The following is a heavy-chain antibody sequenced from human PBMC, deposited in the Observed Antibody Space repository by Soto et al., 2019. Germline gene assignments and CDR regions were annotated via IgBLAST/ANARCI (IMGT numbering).Heavy chain of an antibody. J-gene: IGHJ4*01. CDR2: IGGSGSRT. Sequence: PGGSLRLSCISSEFTFTSHAMSWVRQAPGKGLEWVSSIGGSGSRTYYSDSVKGRFTISRDNPKNTLHLQMNSLRPEDTAVYYFSKECRVEHLVLHTFGGRGSLVSVAS. CDR3: SKECRVEHLVLHTF. CDR1: EFTFTSHA. D-gene: IGHD6-13*01. V-gene: IGHV3-23*01.